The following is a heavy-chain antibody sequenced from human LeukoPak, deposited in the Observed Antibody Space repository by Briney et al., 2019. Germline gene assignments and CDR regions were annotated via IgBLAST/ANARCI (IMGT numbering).Heavy chain of an antibody. J-gene: IGHJ4*02. CDR2: IYYSGST. D-gene: IGHD5-12*01. CDR1: GGSISNYY. Sequence: PSQTLSLTCTVSGGSISNYYWSWIRQPPGKGLEWIGYIYYSGSTNYNPSLKSRVTISVDTSKNQFSLKLSSVTAADTAVYYCARDGRGYSHLEYWGQGTLVTVSS. CDR3: ARDGRGYSHLEY. V-gene: IGHV4-59*01.